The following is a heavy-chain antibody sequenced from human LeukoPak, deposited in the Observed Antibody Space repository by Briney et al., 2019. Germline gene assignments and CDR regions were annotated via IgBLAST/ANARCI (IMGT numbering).Heavy chain of an antibody. CDR3: ARGRGYCSGGSCYGNWFDP. V-gene: IGHV4-31*03. CDR1: GGSISSGGYY. D-gene: IGHD2-15*01. CDR2: IYYSGTT. J-gene: IGHJ5*02. Sequence: SETLSLTCTVSGGSISSGGYYWNWIRQHPGKGLEWIGYIYYSGTTYYNPSLRSRLTMSVDTSKNHFSLELSSVTAADTAVYYCARGRGYCSGGSCYGNWFDPWGQGTLVTVSS.